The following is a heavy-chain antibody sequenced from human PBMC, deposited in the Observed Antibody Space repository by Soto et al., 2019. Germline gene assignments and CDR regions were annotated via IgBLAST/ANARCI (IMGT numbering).Heavy chain of an antibody. J-gene: IGHJ5*02. V-gene: IGHV4-59*02. CDR2: MYYRGTT. Sequence: VQLQESGPGLVKPSETLSLTCTVSGGSVNSYYWSWIRQPPGKGLEWIGYMYYRGTTKYNPSLRSRATISVDTSKNQFSLKLSSVTAADTAVYYCATTGGYSFGDMGVDPWGQGTLVTVSS. CDR1: GGSVNSYY. CDR3: ATTGGYSFGDMGVDP. D-gene: IGHD5-18*01.